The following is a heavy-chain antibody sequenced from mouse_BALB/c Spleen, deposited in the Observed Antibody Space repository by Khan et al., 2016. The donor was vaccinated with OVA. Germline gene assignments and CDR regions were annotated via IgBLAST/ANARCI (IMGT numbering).Heavy chain of an antibody. CDR1: GYTFTSYY. D-gene: IGHD2-2*01. CDR3: TRSGYGSFAY. J-gene: IGHJ3*01. Sequence: VQLQQSGAELVKPGASVRLSCKASGYTFTSYYLYWVNQRPGQGLEWIGDINPSSGGTNFNEKFKSQATLNVDKSSSTAYIQLNSLTSEDSAVYYCTRSGYGSFAYWGQGTLVTVSA. V-gene: IGHV1S81*02. CDR2: INPSSGGT.